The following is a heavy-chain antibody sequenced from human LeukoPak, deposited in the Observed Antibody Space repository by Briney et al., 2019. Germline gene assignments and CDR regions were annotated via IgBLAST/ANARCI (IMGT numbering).Heavy chain of an antibody. D-gene: IGHD2-2*01. CDR1: GFTFSNAW. CDR3: TTRFVVVPAAREDY. J-gene: IGHJ4*02. Sequence: GGSLRLSCAASGFTFSNAWMSWVRQAPGKGLEWVGRIKSKTDGGTTDYAAPVKGRFTISRDDSRNTLYLQMNSLKTEDTAVYYCTTRFVVVPAAREDYWGQGTLVTVSS. V-gene: IGHV3-15*01. CDR2: IKSKTDGGTT.